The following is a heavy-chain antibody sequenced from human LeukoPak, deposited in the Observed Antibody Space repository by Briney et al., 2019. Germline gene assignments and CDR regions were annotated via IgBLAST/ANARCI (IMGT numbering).Heavy chain of an antibody. J-gene: IGHJ5*02. V-gene: IGHV1-69*04. CDR3: ARDESGYSYGYNAWFDP. Sequence: GASVKVSCKASGGTFSSYAISWVRQAPGQGLEWMGRIIPILGIANYAQKFQGGVTITADKSTSTAYMELSSPRSEDTAVYYCARDESGYSYGYNAWFDPWGQGTLVTVSS. CDR2: IIPILGIA. CDR1: GGTFSSYA. D-gene: IGHD5-18*01.